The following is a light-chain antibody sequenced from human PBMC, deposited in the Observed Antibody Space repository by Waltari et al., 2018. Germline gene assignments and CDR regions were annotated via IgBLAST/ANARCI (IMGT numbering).Light chain of an antibody. J-gene: IGKJ3*01. CDR3: QHYHDWPPGA. CDR1: QRVSND. V-gene: IGKV3-15*01. Sequence: EIVMTQSPATLSVSPGDRATLSCRASQRVSNDLAWYQQKPGQAPRLLIYSASTRAICVPARFSGSGSGTEFTLTISGMESDDFAVYYCQHYHDWPPGAFGPGTKVD. CDR2: SAS.